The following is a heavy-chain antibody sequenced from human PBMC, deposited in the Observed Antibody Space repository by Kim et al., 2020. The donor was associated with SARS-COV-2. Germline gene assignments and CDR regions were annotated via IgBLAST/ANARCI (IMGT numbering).Heavy chain of an antibody. CDR1: GFSFGNYV. V-gene: IGHV3-23*01. CDR3: ERRKVDEGGVTSGGEY. Sequence: GGSLRLSCATSGFSFGNYVMGWLRQPPGKGLEWVSCITGSSAYTFYADSVKGRFTVSRDNSKSTLFLQMYSLRAEDTAMYYCERRKVDEGGVTSGGEYWGQGALVIVSS. CDR2: ITGSSAYT. D-gene: IGHD3-16*01. J-gene: IGHJ4*02.